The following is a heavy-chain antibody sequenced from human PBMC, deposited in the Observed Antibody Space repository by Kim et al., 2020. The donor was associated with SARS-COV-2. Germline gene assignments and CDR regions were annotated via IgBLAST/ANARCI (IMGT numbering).Heavy chain of an antibody. D-gene: IGHD3-16*02. V-gene: IGHV1-24*01. J-gene: IGHJ4*02. Sequence: ASVKVSCKVSGYTLTELSMHWVRQAPGKGLEWMGGFDPEDGETIYAQKFQGRVTMTEDTSTDTAYMELSSLRSEDTAVYYCATYDYVWGSYRYTPFDYWGQGPLVTVSS. CDR1: GYTLTELS. CDR2: FDPEDGET. CDR3: ATYDYVWGSYRYTPFDY.